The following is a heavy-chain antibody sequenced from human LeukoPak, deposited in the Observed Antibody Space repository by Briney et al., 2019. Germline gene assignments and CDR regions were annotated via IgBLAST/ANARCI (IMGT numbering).Heavy chain of an antibody. Sequence: PGGSLRLSCSASGFTFSSYAMSWVRQAPWKGLEWVTAISGSGGSTYYADSVKGRFTISRDNSKNTLYLQMNSLRAEDTAVYYCAKVPRLVSYDSVDYWGQGTLVTVSS. V-gene: IGHV3-23*01. CDR1: GFTFSSYA. D-gene: IGHD3-3*01. J-gene: IGHJ4*02. CDR2: ISGSGGST. CDR3: AKVPRLVSYDSVDY.